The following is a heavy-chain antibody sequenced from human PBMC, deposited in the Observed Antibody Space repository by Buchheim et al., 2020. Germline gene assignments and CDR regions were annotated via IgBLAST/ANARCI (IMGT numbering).Heavy chain of an antibody. CDR2: INPSGGST. Sequence: QVQLVQSGGEVRKPGASVKVSCKASGYTFANYGITWVRQAPGQGLEWMGIINPSGGSTNYAQNFQGRVTMTRDTSTSTVYMELSSLRSEDAAVYYCARARSQLQNLDYWGQGTL. CDR3: ARARSQLQNLDY. J-gene: IGHJ4*02. D-gene: IGHD4-11*01. CDR1: GYTFANYG. V-gene: IGHV1-46*01.